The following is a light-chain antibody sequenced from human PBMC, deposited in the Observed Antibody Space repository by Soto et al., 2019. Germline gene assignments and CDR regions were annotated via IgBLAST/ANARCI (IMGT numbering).Light chain of an antibody. CDR2: DAS. CDR1: QSISNW. J-gene: IGKJ1*01. CDR3: QQYNTYPWT. Sequence: DIQMTQSPSTLSASVGDRVTITCRASQSISNWLAWFQQKPGKAPKLLIYDASSLKSGAPSRFSGSGSGTEFTLTISSLQPDDFATYYCQQYNTYPWTFGQGTKVDTK. V-gene: IGKV1-5*01.